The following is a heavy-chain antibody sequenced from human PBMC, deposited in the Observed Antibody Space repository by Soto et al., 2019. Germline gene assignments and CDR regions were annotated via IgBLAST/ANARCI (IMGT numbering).Heavy chain of an antibody. CDR2: ISSNTLDT. D-gene: IGHD1-1*01. J-gene: IGHJ4*02. CDR1: EFTFREYA. V-gene: IGHV3-23*01. Sequence: GGSLRLSCEASEFTFREYAMSWVRQAPGKGLEWVSAISSNTLDTFYADSVRGRFTISRDNSKKTLYLQMNSLRVEDTAIYYCARDLRSWNDFLWTMWGQGTLVTVSS. CDR3: ARDLRSWNDFLWTM.